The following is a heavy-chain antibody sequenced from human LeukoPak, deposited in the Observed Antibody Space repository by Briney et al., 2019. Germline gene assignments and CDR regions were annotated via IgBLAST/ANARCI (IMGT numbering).Heavy chain of an antibody. CDR2: IWYDGSNK. V-gene: IGHV3-33*01. CDR1: GFTFSSYG. CDR3: ARENYYDSSGLGY. J-gene: IGHJ4*02. Sequence: PGGSLRLSCAASGFTFSSYGMHWVRQAPGKGLEWVAVIWYDGSNKYYADSVKGRFTISRDNSKNTLYLQMNSLRAGDTAVYYCARENYYDSSGLGYWGQGTLVTVSS. D-gene: IGHD3-22*01.